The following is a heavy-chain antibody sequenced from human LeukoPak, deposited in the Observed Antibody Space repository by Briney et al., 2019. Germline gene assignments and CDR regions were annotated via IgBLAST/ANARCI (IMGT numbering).Heavy chain of an antibody. V-gene: IGHV4-59*08. Sequence: PSETLSLTCSVSGGSISNYYWSWIRQPPGKGLEWIGYIYYTGSTNYNPSLQSRVTISVDTSKNQISLKLTSVTAADAALYYCARQGPVPRSGWPSYFDPWGQGTLVTVSS. CDR2: IYYTGST. J-gene: IGHJ5*02. D-gene: IGHD6-19*01. CDR1: GGSISNYY. CDR3: ARQGPVPRSGWPSYFDP.